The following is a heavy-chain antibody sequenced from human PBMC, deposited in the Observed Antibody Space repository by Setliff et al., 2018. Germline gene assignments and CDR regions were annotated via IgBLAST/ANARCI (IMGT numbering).Heavy chain of an antibody. CDR1: GYSISSGHF. J-gene: IGHJ3*01. CDR3: ARAPLDYSSRAFDF. V-gene: IGHV4-38-2*01. D-gene: IGHD2-15*01. Sequence: SETLSLTCGVSGYSISSGHFWGWIRQPPGKGLEWLGNIFHSGSTYYNPTLNSRVTMSVDTSKNQFSLSLSAVTAADTAKYYCARAPLDYSSRAFDFWGQGTMVTVSS. CDR2: IFHSGST.